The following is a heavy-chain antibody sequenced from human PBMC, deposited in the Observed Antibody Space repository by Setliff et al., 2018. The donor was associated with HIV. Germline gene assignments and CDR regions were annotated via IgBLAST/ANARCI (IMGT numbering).Heavy chain of an antibody. Sequence: GASVKVSCKASGGTFSNYGMSWVRQAPGQGLEWMGGIIPISGTANYAQKFQGRVTITADKSTSTAYMELSSLRSEDTAVYYCATGSITIFGVVISGNYYYYMDVWGKGTTVTVSS. J-gene: IGHJ6*03. CDR1: GGTFSNYG. CDR3: ATGSITIFGVVISGNYYYYMDV. D-gene: IGHD3-3*01. V-gene: IGHV1-69*06. CDR2: IIPISGTA.